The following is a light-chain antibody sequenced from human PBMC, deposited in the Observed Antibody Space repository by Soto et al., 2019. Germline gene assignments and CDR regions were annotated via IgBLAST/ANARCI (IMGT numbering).Light chain of an antibody. CDR3: QHCNDLPLT. J-gene: IGKJ1*01. CDR2: GAY. Sequence: EKVMTQSPATLSVSPGERVTLSCMASQSVVTNLAWYQQKPGQAPRLLISGAYTRATGIPDRFIGSGSGTEFTLTFTSLQSEDFAVCYCQHCNDLPLTFGQGTKVEIK. CDR1: QSVVTN. V-gene: IGKV3-15*01.